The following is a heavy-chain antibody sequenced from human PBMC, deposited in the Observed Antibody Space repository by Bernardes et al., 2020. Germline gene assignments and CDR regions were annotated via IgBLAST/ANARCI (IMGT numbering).Heavy chain of an antibody. Sequence: ASVKVSCKASGYTFTGYYMHWVRQAPGQGLEWMGWINPNSGGTNYAQKFQGRVTMTRDTSISTAYMELSRLRSDDTAVYYCARFVIVATAYYYGMDVWGQGTTVTVSS. D-gene: IGHD5-12*01. CDR3: ARFVIVATAYYYGMDV. V-gene: IGHV1-2*02. J-gene: IGHJ6*02. CDR2: INPNSGGT. CDR1: GYTFTGYY.